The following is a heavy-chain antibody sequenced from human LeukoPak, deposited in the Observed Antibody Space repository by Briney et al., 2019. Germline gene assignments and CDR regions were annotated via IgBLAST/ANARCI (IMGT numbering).Heavy chain of an antibody. CDR2: IKQDGSEK. J-gene: IGHJ4*02. D-gene: IGHD3-10*01. V-gene: IGHV3-7*01. CDR1: GFTFSSYW. CDR3: ANARRLFYYGSGSYPGYFDY. Sequence: PGGSLRLSCAASGFTFSSYWMSWVRQAPGKGLEWVANIKQDGSEKYYVDSVKGRFTISRDNAKNSQYLQMNSLRAEDTAVYYCANARRLFYYGSGSYPGYFDYWGQGTLVTVSS.